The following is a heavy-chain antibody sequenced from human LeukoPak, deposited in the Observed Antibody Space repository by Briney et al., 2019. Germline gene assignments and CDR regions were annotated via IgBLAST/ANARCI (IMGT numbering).Heavy chain of an antibody. D-gene: IGHD1-26*01. CDR3: ARHQIVGATRSPSDY. J-gene: IGHJ4*02. Sequence: GESLKISCKGSGYSFNSYWIGWVRQMPGKGLEWMGIIYPGDSDTRYSPSFQGQVTISADKSINTAYLQWSSLKASDTAMYYCARHQIVGATRSPSDYWGQGTLVTVSS. CDR1: GYSFNSYW. V-gene: IGHV5-51*01. CDR2: IYPGDSDT.